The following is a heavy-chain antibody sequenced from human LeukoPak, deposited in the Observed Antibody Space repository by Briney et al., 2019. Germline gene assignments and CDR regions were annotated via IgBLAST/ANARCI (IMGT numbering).Heavy chain of an antibody. J-gene: IGHJ4*02. CDR2: IIPILGIA. Sequence: GASVKVSCKASGGTFTIYAISWVRQAPGQGGEWMGRIIPILGIANYVQKFQGRVTITADKSTSTAYMELSSLRSEDTAVYYCAAREDYYGSGSYFEHFDYWGQGTLVTVSS. V-gene: IGHV1-69*04. CDR1: GGTFTIYA. CDR3: AAREDYYGSGSYFEHFDY. D-gene: IGHD3-10*01.